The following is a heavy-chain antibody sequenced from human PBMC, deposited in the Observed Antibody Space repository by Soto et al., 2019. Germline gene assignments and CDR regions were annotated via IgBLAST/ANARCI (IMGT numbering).Heavy chain of an antibody. D-gene: IGHD6-19*01. J-gene: IGHJ6*02. Sequence: QVQLVESGGGVVQPGRSLRLSCAASGFTFSSYGMHWVRQAPGKGLEWVAVISYDGSNKYYADSVKGRFTISRDNSKNTLYLQMNSLRAEDTAVYYCAKDLAVIAVAGTFNYYYGMDVWGQGTTVTVSS. V-gene: IGHV3-30*18. CDR2: ISYDGSNK. CDR3: AKDLAVIAVAGTFNYYYGMDV. CDR1: GFTFSSYG.